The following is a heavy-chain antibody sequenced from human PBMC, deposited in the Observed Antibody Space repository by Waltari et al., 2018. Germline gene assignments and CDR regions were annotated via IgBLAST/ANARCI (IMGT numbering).Heavy chain of an antibody. D-gene: IGHD6-19*01. CDR1: GYSISSGYY. CDR3: ARDCDSVAVAGRARGYYFDY. J-gene: IGHJ4*02. Sequence: ESGPGLVKPSETLSLTCAVSGYSISSGYYWGWIRQPPGKGLEWIGSIYHSGSTYYNPSLKSRVTISVDTSKKQFSLKLSSVTAADTAVYYGARDCDSVAVAGRARGYYFDYWGQGTLVTVSS. V-gene: IGHV4-38-2*02. CDR2: IYHSGST.